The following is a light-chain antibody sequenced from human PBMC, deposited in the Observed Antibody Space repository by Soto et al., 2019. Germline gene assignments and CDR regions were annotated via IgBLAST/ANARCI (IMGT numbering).Light chain of an antibody. CDR1: QSISSS. V-gene: IGKV3-15*01. J-gene: IGKJ2*01. CDR3: QQYNDWRYT. Sequence: EIVMTQSPATLSVSPGERATLSCRASQSISSSLAWYQLKPGQAPRLLIYGSSTRATGIPARFSCSGSGTEFTLTISSLQSEDFAVYYCQQYNDWRYTFGQGTKLEIK. CDR2: GSS.